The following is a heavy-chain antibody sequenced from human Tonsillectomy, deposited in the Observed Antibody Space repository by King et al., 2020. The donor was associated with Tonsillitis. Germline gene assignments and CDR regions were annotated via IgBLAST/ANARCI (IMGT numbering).Heavy chain of an antibody. J-gene: IGHJ4*02. V-gene: IGHV3-7*03. CDR1: GFTFTNYW. Sequence: VQLVESGGDLVQPGGSLRLSCAASGFTFTNYWMSWVRQAPGKGLEWVADIKGDGSRKYYVDSVKGRFTISRENAKNSLYLQMNSLRAEDTALYFCARDDGSSPSAFDFWGQGTLVTVSS. D-gene: IGHD6-13*01. CDR3: ARDDGSSPSAFDF. CDR2: IKGDGSRK.